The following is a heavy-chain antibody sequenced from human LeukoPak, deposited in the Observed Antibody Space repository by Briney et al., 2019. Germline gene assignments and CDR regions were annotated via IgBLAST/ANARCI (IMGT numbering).Heavy chain of an antibody. D-gene: IGHD3-10*01. CDR2: ISYDGSNK. Sequence: GGSLRLSCAASGFTFSSYAMHWVRQAPGKGLEWVAVISYDGSNKYYADSVKGRFTISRDNSKNTLYLQMNSLRAEDTAVYYCASPPGGFGELLRDYWGQGTLVTVSS. CDR1: GFTFSSYA. V-gene: IGHV3-30*04. J-gene: IGHJ4*02. CDR3: ASPPGGFGELLRDY.